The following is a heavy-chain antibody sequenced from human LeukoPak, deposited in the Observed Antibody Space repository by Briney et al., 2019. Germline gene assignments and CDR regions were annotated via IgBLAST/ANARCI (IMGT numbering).Heavy chain of an antibody. V-gene: IGHV3-64*01. J-gene: IGHJ4*02. Sequence: GGSLRLSCAASGFTFNTYAMHWVRQAPGKRLEFVSSISSSGGNTYYANSVKGRFTISRDDSKNTLYLQMGSLRPDDMAVYYCARASGRGLYYFDYWGQGTLVTVSS. CDR1: GFTFNTYA. D-gene: IGHD2-15*01. CDR3: ARASGRGLYYFDY. CDR2: ISSSGGNT.